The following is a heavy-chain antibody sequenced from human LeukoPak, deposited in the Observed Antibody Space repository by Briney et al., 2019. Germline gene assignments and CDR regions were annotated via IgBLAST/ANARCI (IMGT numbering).Heavy chain of an antibody. CDR2: IYHTGST. D-gene: IGHD4-17*01. CDR1: DDSISSTNW. CDR3: ARGLVTTGRNSFDN. V-gene: IGHV4-4*02. J-gene: IGHJ4*02. Sequence: SETLSLTCAVSDDSISSTNWWHWVRQPPGKGLEWIGEIYHTGSTNNNPSLTSRVTISVDKSKNQFSLKLGSVTAADTAVYYCARGLVTTGRNSFDNWGQGTLVTVSS.